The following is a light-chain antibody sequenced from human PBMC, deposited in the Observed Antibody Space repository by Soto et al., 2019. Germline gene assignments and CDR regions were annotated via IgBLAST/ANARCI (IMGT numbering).Light chain of an antibody. J-gene: IGLJ1*01. CDR2: EGV. CDR1: KNDIGVYDF. Sequence: QSVLPQPPSASGAPGQSVTISCTGTKNDIGVYDFVSWYQHHPGKAPRLMIYEGVQRPSGVPDRFSGSKSGNTASLTVSPLQAADSAAYFCNSYAGSNTYVFGSGTTVTVL. CDR3: NSYAGSNTYV. V-gene: IGLV2-8*01.